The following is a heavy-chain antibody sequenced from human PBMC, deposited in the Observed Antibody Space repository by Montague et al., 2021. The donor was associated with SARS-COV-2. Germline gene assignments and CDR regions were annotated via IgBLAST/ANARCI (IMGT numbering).Heavy chain of an antibody. CDR1: GFDFIRNW. Sequence: SRRLSCAASGFDFIRNWMHWVRQAPGKGLEWVAVIWYDGSNKYYADSVKGRFTISRDNSKNTLYLQMNSLRAEDTAVYYCAKESVWGAFDIWGQGTMVTVSS. CDR2: IWYDGSNK. CDR3: AKESVWGAFDI. V-gene: IGHV3-33*06. J-gene: IGHJ3*02. D-gene: IGHD3-16*01.